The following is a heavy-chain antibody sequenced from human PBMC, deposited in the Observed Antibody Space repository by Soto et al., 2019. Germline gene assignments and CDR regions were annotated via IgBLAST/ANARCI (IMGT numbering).Heavy chain of an antibody. CDR3: ASRFGELRLVFDF. J-gene: IGHJ4*02. V-gene: IGHV3-23*01. CDR1: GFTFISHA. Sequence: EVQLLESGGGLVQPGGSLRLSCAASGFTFISHAMSWARQAPGKGLEWVTAISGSGDRTYYADSVKGRFTISRDNYKNTVYLQMDSLRADVTAVYYCASRFGELRLVFDFWGQGSLVSVSS. CDR2: ISGSGDRT. D-gene: IGHD3-10*01.